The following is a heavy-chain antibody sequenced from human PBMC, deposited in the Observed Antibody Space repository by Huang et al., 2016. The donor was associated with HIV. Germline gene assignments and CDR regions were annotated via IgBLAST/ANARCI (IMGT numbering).Heavy chain of an antibody. CDR3: ARGQGGYYYYYMDV. Sequence: QVQLQQWGAGLLRPSATLSLTCAVYGGSFSGYYGTWIRQPPGKGLEWIGEINHRESTNYNPSLRRRVTISVDTSRNQFSLTLTSVTAADTAVYYCARGQGGYYYYYMDVWGKGTTVTVSS. J-gene: IGHJ6*03. V-gene: IGHV4-34*01. CDR2: INHREST. CDR1: GGSFSGYY.